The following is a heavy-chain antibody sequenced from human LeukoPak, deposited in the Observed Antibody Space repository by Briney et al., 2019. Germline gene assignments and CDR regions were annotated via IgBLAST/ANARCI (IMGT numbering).Heavy chain of an antibody. CDR1: GGSISSYY. V-gene: IGHV4-59*01. CDR2: IYYSGST. Sequence: SETLSLTCNVSGGSISSYYWSWIRQPPGKGPEWIGYIYYSGSTNYNPSLKSRVTISVDTSKNQFSLKLSSVTAADTAVYYCARDLGSGSYKDYYYMDVWGKGTTVTVSS. J-gene: IGHJ6*03. CDR3: ARDLGSGSYKDYYYMDV. D-gene: IGHD1-26*01.